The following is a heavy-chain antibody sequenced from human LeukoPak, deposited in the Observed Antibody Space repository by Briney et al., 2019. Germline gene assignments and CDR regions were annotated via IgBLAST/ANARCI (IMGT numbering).Heavy chain of an antibody. CDR1: GFSSSSFW. CDR3: ARANNAGWFDY. V-gene: IGHV3-7*04. J-gene: IGHJ4*02. Sequence: GGSLRLSCAASGFSSSSFWMTWVRQAPGKGLEWVANIKEDGSRNHCVDSVKGRFTISRDNAKNSLFLQMSSLRVEDTAVYYCARANNAGWFDYWGQGTLVTVSS. CDR2: IKEDGSRN. D-gene: IGHD6-19*01.